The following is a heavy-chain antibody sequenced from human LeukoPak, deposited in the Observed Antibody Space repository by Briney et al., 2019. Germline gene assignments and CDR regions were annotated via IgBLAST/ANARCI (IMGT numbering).Heavy chain of an antibody. CDR1: GFTFSSYW. CDR2: ITISSGYT. CDR3: ARLHDSGSRIPVN. Sequence: GGSLRLSCAASGFTFSSYWMTWVRQAPGKGLEWVSSITISSGYTNNADSVKGRFTISRDNAINSLYLQMNSLRAEDTAVYYCARLHDSGSRIPVNWGQGTLVTVS. V-gene: IGHV3-21*04. J-gene: IGHJ4*02. D-gene: IGHD3-10*01.